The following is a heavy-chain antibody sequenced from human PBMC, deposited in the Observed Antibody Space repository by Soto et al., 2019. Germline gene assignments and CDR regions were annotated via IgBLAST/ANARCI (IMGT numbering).Heavy chain of an antibody. Sequence: ASVKVSCKASGYTFTSYDINWVRQATGQGLEWMGWMNPNSGNTGYAQKFQGRVTMTRNTSISTAYMGLSSLRSEDTAVYYCARDGRLSPWNDFDYWGQGTLVTVSS. CDR2: MNPNSGNT. CDR3: ARDGRLSPWNDFDY. J-gene: IGHJ4*02. D-gene: IGHD1-1*01. CDR1: GYTFTSYD. V-gene: IGHV1-8*01.